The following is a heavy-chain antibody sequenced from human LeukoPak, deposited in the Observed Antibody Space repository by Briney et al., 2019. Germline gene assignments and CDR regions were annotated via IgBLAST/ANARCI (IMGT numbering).Heavy chain of an antibody. CDR1: GFTFSSYA. Sequence: TGGSLRLSCAASGFTFSSYAMSWVRQAPGKGLEWVSGISASGGETWYPDSVKGRFTISRDNSKNTLFLQMNSLRVEDTAIYYCAKDAAGPEYWGQGTLVTVSS. CDR2: ISASGGET. V-gene: IGHV3-23*01. CDR3: AKDAAGPEY. J-gene: IGHJ4*02. D-gene: IGHD6-13*01.